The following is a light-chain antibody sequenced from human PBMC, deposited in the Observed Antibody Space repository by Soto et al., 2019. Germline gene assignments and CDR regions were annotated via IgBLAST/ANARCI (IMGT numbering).Light chain of an antibody. CDR2: DNN. J-gene: IGLJ1*01. V-gene: IGLV1-51*01. CDR1: SSNIGNNY. Sequence: QAVLTQPPSVSAAPGQTVTISCSGSSSNIGNNYVSWYQQLPGTAPKLLIYDNNKRPSGIPDRFSGSKSGTSATLGITGLQTGDEADYYCGTWDSSLSPHYVFGTGTKLTVL. CDR3: GTWDSSLSPHYV.